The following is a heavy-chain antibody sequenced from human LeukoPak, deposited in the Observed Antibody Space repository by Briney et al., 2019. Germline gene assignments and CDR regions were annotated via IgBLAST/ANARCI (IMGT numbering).Heavy chain of an antibody. CDR1: GFTFDDYA. CDR2: ISGSGGST. V-gene: IGHV3-23*01. CDR3: AKDVGSSGWYVYPTNFFDY. D-gene: IGHD6-19*01. Sequence: PGRSLRLSCAASGFTFDDYAMHWVRQAPGKGLEWDSAISGSGGSTYYADSVKGRFTISRDNSKNTLYLQMNSLRAEDTAVYYCAKDVGSSGWYVYPTNFFDYWGQGTLVTVSS. J-gene: IGHJ4*02.